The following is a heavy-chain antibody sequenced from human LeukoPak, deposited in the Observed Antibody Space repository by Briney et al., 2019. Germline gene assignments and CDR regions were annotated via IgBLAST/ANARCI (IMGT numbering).Heavy chain of an antibody. D-gene: IGHD3-22*01. J-gene: IGHJ4*02. V-gene: IGHV3-30*01. CDR2: ISYDGRSK. CDR1: GFPFRTYA. CDR3: VRLPTPHPFFDSSGYYYLEY. Sequence: PGGSLRLSCTASGFPFRTYAMHWVRQAPGKGLEWVAVISYDGRSKYYADSVKGRFTISRDNSNNSLNLQMNSLRAEDTTMYYCVRLPTPHPFFDSSGYYYLEYWGQRSLVSVSS.